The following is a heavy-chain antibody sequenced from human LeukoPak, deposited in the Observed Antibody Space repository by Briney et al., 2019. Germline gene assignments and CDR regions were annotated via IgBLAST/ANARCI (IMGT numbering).Heavy chain of an antibody. CDR1: GFTFSNYA. V-gene: IGHV3-23*01. CDR2: VSGSGGST. CDR3: ARGPLTEVAGTTWDS. J-gene: IGHJ4*02. D-gene: IGHD6-19*01. Sequence: GGSLRLSFAASGFTFSNYAMSWVRQSPRKGLEWVSAVSGSGGSTYYADSVRGRFTVSRDNSQITLYLQMNSLGAEDTAVYFCARGPLTEVAGTTWDSWGRGTLVTVSS.